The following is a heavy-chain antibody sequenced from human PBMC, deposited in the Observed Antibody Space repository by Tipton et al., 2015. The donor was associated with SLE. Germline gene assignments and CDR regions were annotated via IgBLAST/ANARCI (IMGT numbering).Heavy chain of an antibody. CDR3: AKDKAPRLLVERNYYHYGLDV. Sequence: SGAEVKKPGESLMISCKGSGFTFSHYAMSWVRQAPGKGLEWVAAISLNGRNTYYADSVKGRFTISRDNSNNTLFLQINSLRGADTALYYCAKDKAPRLLVERNYYHYGLDVWGQGTTVTVSS. J-gene: IGHJ6*02. V-gene: IGHV3-23*01. CDR2: ISLNGRNT. CDR1: GFTFSHYA. D-gene: IGHD1-7*01.